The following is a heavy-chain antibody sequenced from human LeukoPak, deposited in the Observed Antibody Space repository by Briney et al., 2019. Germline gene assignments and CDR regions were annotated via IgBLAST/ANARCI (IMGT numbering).Heavy chain of an antibody. CDR2: ITHSGST. CDR1: GGSFSGYY. D-gene: IGHD6-13*01. J-gene: IGHJ4*02. V-gene: IGHV4-34*01. CDR3: ARVGLYSSNWLTAMYYFDY. Sequence: SETLSLTCAVYGGSFSGYYWSWIRQPPGKGLEWIGEITHSGSTNYNPSLKSRVTISVDTSKNQFSLKLSSVTAADTAVYYCARVGLYSSNWLTAMYYFDYWGQGTLVTASS.